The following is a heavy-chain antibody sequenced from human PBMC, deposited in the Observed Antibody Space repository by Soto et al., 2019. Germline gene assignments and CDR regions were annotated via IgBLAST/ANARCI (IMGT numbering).Heavy chain of an antibody. CDR3: ARVAVAGLWYFQH. CDR2: ISSNGGTT. V-gene: IGHV3-64*01. Sequence: GGSLSLSCAASGFTFSNYVMHWVRQAPGKGLEYVSAISSNGGTTYYANSVKGRFTISRDNSKNTLYLQLGSLRAEDMAVYYCARVAVAGLWYFQHWGQGTLVTVSS. D-gene: IGHD6-19*01. CDR1: GFTFSNYV. J-gene: IGHJ1*01.